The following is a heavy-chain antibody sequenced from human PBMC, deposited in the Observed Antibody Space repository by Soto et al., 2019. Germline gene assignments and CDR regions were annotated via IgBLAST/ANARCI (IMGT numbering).Heavy chain of an antibody. CDR1: GFPFSSYA. J-gene: IGHJ6*02. V-gene: IGHV3-23*01. CDR2: ISGSGGST. D-gene: IGHD3-3*01. Sequence: EVQLLESGGGLVQPGGSLRLSCAASGFPFSSYAMSWVRQAPGKGLEWVSAISGSGGSTSYADSVKGRFTISRDNSKNTLYLQRNSLRAEDTAVYYCAKRSGSDYYYYGMDVWGQGTTVTVSS. CDR3: AKRSGSDYYYYGMDV.